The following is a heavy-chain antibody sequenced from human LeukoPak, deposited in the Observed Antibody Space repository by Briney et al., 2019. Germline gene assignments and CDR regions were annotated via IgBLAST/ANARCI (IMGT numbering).Heavy chain of an antibody. D-gene: IGHD6-19*01. CDR3: GRHGEAVSGGFDF. CDR1: GGSISSTTYY. V-gene: IGHV4-39*01. Sequence: SSETLSLTCTVSGGSISSTTYYWAWIRQPPGKGLEWIVTIYYAGNTYYNPSLKSLFTISVDTSKNQFSLKLTSVTAADTAVYSCGRHGEAVSGGFDFWGQGTQVPVSS. J-gene: IGHJ4*02. CDR2: IYYAGNT.